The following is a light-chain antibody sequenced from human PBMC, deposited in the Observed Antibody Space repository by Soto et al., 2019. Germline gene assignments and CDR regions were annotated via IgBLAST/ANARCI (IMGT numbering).Light chain of an antibody. CDR2: DVS. V-gene: IGKV1-5*01. CDR3: QQYKVYPYT. J-gene: IGKJ2*01. CDR1: QSLTGR. Sequence: DIQMTQSPSTLSASIGDRVTLTCRSSQSLTGRVAWSHQKPGRPPKLLIYDVSILESGVPSRFSGSESGTDFTLTISRLRPDDFATFYCQQYKVYPYTFGQGTRLDI.